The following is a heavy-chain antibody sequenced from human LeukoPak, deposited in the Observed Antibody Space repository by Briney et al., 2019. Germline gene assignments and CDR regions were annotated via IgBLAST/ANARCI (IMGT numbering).Heavy chain of an antibody. CDR3: ARGYSSSWYYFDN. D-gene: IGHD6-13*01. J-gene: IGHJ4*02. CDR2: VHYSGST. V-gene: IGHV4-59*08. CDR1: GGSFSGYY. Sequence: SETLSLTCAVYGGSFSGYYWSWIRQPPGEGLEWIGYVHYSGSTNYSPSLKSRATISVDTSRSQFSLKLSSVTAADTAVYYCARGYSSSWYYFDNWGQGTLVTVSS.